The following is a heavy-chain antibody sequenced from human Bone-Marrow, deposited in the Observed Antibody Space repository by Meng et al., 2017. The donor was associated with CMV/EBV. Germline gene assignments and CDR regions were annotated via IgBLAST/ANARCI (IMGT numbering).Heavy chain of an antibody. D-gene: IGHD3-22*01. V-gene: IGHV1-69*01. J-gene: IGHJ4*02. CDR3: ARHAEDYYDSRDFSPYAH. Sequence: FSAYGFSWVRQAPGQGLEWLGGIIPMFGTTNYAQKFQGGLTIQADDSTRTVYMDLSSLTSEDTAVYYCARHAEDYYDSRDFSPYAHWGQGTLVTVSS. CDR1: FSAYG. CDR2: IIPMFGTT.